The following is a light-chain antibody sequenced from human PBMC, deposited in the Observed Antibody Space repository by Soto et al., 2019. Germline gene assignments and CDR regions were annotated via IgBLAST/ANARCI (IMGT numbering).Light chain of an antibody. Sequence: QSVLTQHASVSGSPGQSITISCTGTSSDVGGYNYVSWYQQHPGKAPKLMIYEVSNRPSGVSNRFSGSKSGNTASLTISGLQAEDDVDYYCSSYTSSSTLVFGTGTKLTVL. J-gene: IGLJ1*01. CDR3: SSYTSSSTLV. V-gene: IGLV2-14*01. CDR1: SSDVGGYNY. CDR2: EVS.